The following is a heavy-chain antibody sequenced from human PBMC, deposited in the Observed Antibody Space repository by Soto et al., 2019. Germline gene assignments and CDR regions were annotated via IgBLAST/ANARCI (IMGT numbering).Heavy chain of an antibody. CDR1: GFTFSSYG. D-gene: IGHD3-9*01. CDR2: IWYDGSNK. V-gene: IGHV3-33*01. J-gene: IGHJ4*02. CDR3: ARGLGYYDILTGSERARLDY. Sequence: QVQLVESGGGVVQPGRSLRLSCAASGFTFSSYGMHWVRQAPGKGLEWVAVIWYDGSNKYYADSVKGRFTISRDNSKNTLYLQMNSLRAEDTAVYYCARGLGYYDILTGSERARLDYWGQGTLVTVSS.